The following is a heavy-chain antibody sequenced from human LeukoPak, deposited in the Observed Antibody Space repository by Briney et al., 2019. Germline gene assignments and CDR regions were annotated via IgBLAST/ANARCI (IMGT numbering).Heavy chain of an antibody. Sequence: ASVRVSCKASGYTFTGYHIHWVRQAPGQGLEWMGWINPKSGGTNYAQKFEGWVTMTRDTSMSTVYMELSRLKSDDTAVYYCARDSGWEVVLYASEIWGQGTMVTVSS. V-gene: IGHV1-2*04. D-gene: IGHD1-26*01. CDR1: GYTFTGYH. CDR2: INPKSGGT. J-gene: IGHJ3*02. CDR3: ARDSGWEVVLYASEI.